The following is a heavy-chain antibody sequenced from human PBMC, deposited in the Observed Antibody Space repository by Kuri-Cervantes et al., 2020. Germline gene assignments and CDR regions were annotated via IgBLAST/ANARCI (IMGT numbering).Heavy chain of an antibody. CDR2: IYSGGST. J-gene: IGHJ4*02. CDR3: ARAPKAEY. CDR1: GFTVSSNY. V-gene: IGHV3-53*01. D-gene: IGHD6-25*01. Sequence: ETLSLTCAASGFTVSSNYMSWVRQAPGKGLEWVSVIYSGGSTYYADSVKGRFTISRDNAKNSLYLQMDSLRAEDTAVYYCARAPKAEYWGQGTLITVSS.